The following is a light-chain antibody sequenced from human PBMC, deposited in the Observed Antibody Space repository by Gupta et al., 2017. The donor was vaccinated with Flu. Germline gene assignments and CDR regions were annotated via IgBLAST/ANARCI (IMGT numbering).Light chain of an antibody. CDR3: QQSDSTPHT. Sequence: PLSLSASVGDRVTITCRASQSIATNLNWYQKKAGRAPKLLIYGASSLQSGVPSRFSGNGSGTEFILIISSLQPEDFATYYCQQSDSTPHTFGQGTTLDIK. J-gene: IGKJ2*01. CDR2: GAS. V-gene: IGKV1-39*01. CDR1: QSIATN.